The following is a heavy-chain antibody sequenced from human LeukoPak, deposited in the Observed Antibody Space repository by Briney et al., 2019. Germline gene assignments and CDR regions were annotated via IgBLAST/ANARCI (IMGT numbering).Heavy chain of an antibody. CDR2: ISAYNGNT. J-gene: IGHJ5*02. V-gene: IGHV1-18*01. CDR3: ARAIIYDSSEFDT. Sequence: ASVKVSCKASGYTFTSYGISWVRQAPGQGLEWMGWISAYNGNTNYAQKFQGRVTMTRDTSISTAYMELSRLRSDDTAVYYCARAIIYDSSEFDTWGQGTLVTVSS. D-gene: IGHD3-22*01. CDR1: GYTFTSYG.